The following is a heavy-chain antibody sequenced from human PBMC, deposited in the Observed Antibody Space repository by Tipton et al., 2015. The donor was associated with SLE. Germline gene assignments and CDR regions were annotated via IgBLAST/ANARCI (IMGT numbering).Heavy chain of an antibody. V-gene: IGHV4-59*08. Sequence: LRLSCTVSTGAISIYYWSWIRQPPGKGLEWIGYIYYTGSTHYNPSLESRVTLSVDTSKNQFSLNLASVTAADTAIYYCARHSGSPYYFDFGGQGTLVTVPS. CDR2: IYYTGST. CDR1: TGAISIYY. J-gene: IGHJ4*02. D-gene: IGHD1-26*01. CDR3: ARHSGSPYYFDF.